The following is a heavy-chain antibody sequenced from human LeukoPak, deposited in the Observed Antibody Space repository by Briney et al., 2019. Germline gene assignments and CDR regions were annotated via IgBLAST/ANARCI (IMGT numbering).Heavy chain of an antibody. V-gene: IGHV3-73*01. D-gene: IGHD3-22*01. CDR2: IRSKVNSYAT. CDR3: AGPYDGSGYAFDY. J-gene: IGHJ4*02. CDR1: GFTFSGSA. Sequence: GGSLRLSCAASGFTFSGSAMHWVRQASGRGPEWVGRIRSKVNSYATAYAASVNGRFIISRDDSKNTAYLQMNSLKTEDTAVYYCAGPYDGSGYAFDYWGRGTLVTVSS.